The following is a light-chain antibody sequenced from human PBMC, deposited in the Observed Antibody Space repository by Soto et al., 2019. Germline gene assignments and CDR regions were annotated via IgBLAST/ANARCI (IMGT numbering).Light chain of an antibody. CDR2: GAS. CDR3: QQVYDFPHT. CDR1: QTINNY. J-gene: IGKJ2*01. Sequence: DIQMTQSPSSLSASVGDRVTITYRTSQTINNYLNWYRQKPGKVPEVLIYGASSLQRGVSSRFTGSASRTYFTLTISSLQPEDFATYYCQQVYDFPHTFGQGTKVEV. V-gene: IGKV1-39*01.